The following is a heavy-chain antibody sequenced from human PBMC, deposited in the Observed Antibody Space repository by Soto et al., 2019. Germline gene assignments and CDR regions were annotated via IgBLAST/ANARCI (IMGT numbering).Heavy chain of an antibody. CDR2: IYYSGRT. CDR3: ARVGGDDFGDSGGFDY. CDR1: GGSIRDYF. Sequence: QVQLQESGPGPVKPSETLSLTCTVSGGSIRDYFWTWIRQPPGKGLEWIGYIYYSGRTNYNPSLKSRVSISVDTSKNHFSLQLRSVTAADTAVYYCARVGGDDFGDSGGFDYWGQGTLVTVSS. J-gene: IGHJ4*02. D-gene: IGHD4-17*01. V-gene: IGHV4-59*01.